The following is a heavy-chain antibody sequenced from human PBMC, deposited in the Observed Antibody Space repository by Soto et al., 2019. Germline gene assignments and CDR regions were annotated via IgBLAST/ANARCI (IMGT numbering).Heavy chain of an antibody. D-gene: IGHD3-3*01. CDR1: GGSISSGGYS. Sequence: KASETLSLTCAVSGGSISSGGYSWSWIRQPPGKGLEWIGYIYHSGSTYYNPPLKSRVTISVDRSKNQFSLKLSSVTAADTAVYYCASVLRFLFDPWGQETLVTVSS. CDR2: IYHSGST. V-gene: IGHV4-30-2*01. CDR3: ASVLRFLFDP. J-gene: IGHJ5*02.